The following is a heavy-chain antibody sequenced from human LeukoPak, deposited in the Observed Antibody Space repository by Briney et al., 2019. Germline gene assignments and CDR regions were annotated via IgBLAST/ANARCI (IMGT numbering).Heavy chain of an antibody. CDR2: ISYDGRNE. V-gene: IGHV3-30*04. J-gene: IGHJ4*02. CDR3: ARVPGYFEGREPFDY. CDR1: GFAFSSYA. D-gene: IGHD3-9*01. Sequence: GGSLRLSCAASGFAFSSYAMHWVRQAPGKGLEWVAVISYDGRNEYYADSVKGRFTISRDNAKNTLYLQMNSLRAEDTAVYYCARVPGYFEGREPFDYWGQGTLVTVSS.